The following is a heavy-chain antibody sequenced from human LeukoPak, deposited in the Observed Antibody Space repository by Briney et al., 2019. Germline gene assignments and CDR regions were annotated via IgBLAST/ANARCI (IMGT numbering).Heavy chain of an antibody. CDR1: GFTFSSYA. CDR2: ISVSGDGT. J-gene: IGHJ3*02. V-gene: IGHV3-23*01. CDR3: AREASGYSGSTRVDAFDI. D-gene: IGHD1-26*01. Sequence: PGGSLRLSCAASGFTFSSYAMTWVRQAPGKGLQWVSPISVSGDGTYYADSVKGRFTISRDDSKNTLYLQMNSLRAEDTAVYYCAREASGYSGSTRVDAFDIWGRGTMVTVSS.